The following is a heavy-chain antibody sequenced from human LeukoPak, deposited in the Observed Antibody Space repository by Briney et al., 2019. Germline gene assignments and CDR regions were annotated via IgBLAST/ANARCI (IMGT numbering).Heavy chain of an antibody. CDR1: GFTFKDYG. CDR3: ARDHSGYYQYYFDY. J-gene: IGHJ4*02. Sequence: GGSLRLSCAASGFTFKDYGMNWVRQVPGKGLEWVSSISRGAITIYYADSVKGRFTISRDNAKNSLYLQMNSLRAEDTAVYYCARDHSGYYQYYFDYWGQGTLVTVSS. V-gene: IGHV3-48*03. CDR2: ISRGAITI. D-gene: IGHD3-22*01.